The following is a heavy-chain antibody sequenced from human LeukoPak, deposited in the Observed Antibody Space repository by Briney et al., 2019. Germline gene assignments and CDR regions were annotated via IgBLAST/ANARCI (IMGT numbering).Heavy chain of an antibody. Sequence: GGSLRLSCAASGVTLRNYAMTWIRQAPGKGLQWVPVISGDGESTYYADSVRGRFTISRDNSKNTMYLQMNNLRAEDTAVYYCAKDMDCSSTGCYVFATWGQGTLVTVSS. CDR3: AKDMDCSSTGCYVFAT. V-gene: IGHV3-23*01. D-gene: IGHD2-2*01. CDR2: ISGDGEST. J-gene: IGHJ5*02. CDR1: GVTLRNYA.